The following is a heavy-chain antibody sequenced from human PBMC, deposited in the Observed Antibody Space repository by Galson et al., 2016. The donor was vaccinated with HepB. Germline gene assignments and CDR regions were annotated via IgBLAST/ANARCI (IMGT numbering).Heavy chain of an antibody. CDR1: GFTFSSYW. CDR2: IKQDGSEK. J-gene: IGHJ1*01. V-gene: IGHV3-7*01. D-gene: IGHD3-22*01. Sequence: SLRLSCAASGFTFSSYWMSWVRQAPGKGLEWVATIKQDGSEKYYVDSVKGRLTISRDNAKNSLYLQMNSLRVEDTAVYYCARDFYSDSSGIFQYWGQGTLVTVSS. CDR3: ARDFYSDSSGIFQY.